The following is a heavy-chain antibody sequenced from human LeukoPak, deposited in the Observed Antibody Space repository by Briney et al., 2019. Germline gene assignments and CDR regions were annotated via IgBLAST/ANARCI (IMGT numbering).Heavy chain of an antibody. D-gene: IGHD3-10*01. CDR3: ARSNYGWRGYYYMDV. CDR1: GGYFSGTY. CDR2: INHSGST. V-gene: IGHV4-34*01. J-gene: IGHJ6*03. Sequence: SETLSLTCAVYGGYFSGTYWSWIRQPPGKGLEWIGEINHSGSTNYNPSLKSRVTISVDTSKNQFSLTLSSVTAADTAVYYCARSNYGWRGYYYMDVWGKGTTVTVSS.